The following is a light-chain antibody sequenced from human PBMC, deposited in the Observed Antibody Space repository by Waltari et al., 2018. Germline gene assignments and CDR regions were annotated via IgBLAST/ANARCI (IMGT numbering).Light chain of an antibody. CDR1: SSDLGGYTH. Sequence: QSALTQPASVSGSPGQSIPISCTGTSSDLGGYTHSSWYQQHPGKAPKLMIYDVSKRPSGVSNRFSGSKSGNTASLTISGLQAEDEADYYCSSYTSSSTVVFGGGTKLTVL. J-gene: IGLJ2*01. CDR2: DVS. V-gene: IGLV2-14*01. CDR3: SSYTSSSTVV.